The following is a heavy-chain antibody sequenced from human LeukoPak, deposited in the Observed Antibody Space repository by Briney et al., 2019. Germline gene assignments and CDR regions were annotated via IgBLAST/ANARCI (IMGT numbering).Heavy chain of an antibody. CDR2: ISSSGSTI. D-gene: IGHD3-22*01. J-gene: IGHJ4*02. V-gene: IGHV3-48*03. Sequence: GGSLRLSCAVSGFTFSGYEMNWVRQAPGKGLEWVSYISSSGSTIYYADSVKGRFTISRDNAKNSLYLQMNSLRAEDTAVYYCARQYYDSSPKPDYWGQGTLVTVSS. CDR3: ARQYYDSSPKPDY. CDR1: GFTFSGYE.